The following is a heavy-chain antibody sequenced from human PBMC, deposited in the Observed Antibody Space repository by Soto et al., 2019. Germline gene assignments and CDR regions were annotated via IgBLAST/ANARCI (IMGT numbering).Heavy chain of an antibody. V-gene: IGHV4-4*02. CDR2: IHHSGDT. D-gene: IGHD3-22*01. J-gene: IGHJ5*02. CDR1: GGSISRSNW. CDR3: AKYYDVVSHPPLRP. Sequence: PSETLSLTCVVSGGSISRSNWWSWVRQPPGKGLEWIGEIHHSGDTKYNPSLSSRATISVDTSKNQFFLKMTSVTAADTAVYYCAKYYDVVSHPPLRPWGQGTLVTVSS.